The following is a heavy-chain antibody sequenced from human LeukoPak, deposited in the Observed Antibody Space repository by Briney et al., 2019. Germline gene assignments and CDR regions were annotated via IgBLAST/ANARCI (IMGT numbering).Heavy chain of an antibody. CDR2: IGSSSSPI. Sequence: GGSLRLSYAASGFTFSAYSMNWVRQAPEKGLEWVSYIGSSSSPIYYADSVKGRFTISRDNAKNSLYLQMDSLRAEDTAVYYCARDQAYSFDYWGQGTLVTVSS. D-gene: IGHD4-11*01. CDR1: GFTFSAYS. CDR3: ARDQAYSFDY. J-gene: IGHJ4*02. V-gene: IGHV3-48*01.